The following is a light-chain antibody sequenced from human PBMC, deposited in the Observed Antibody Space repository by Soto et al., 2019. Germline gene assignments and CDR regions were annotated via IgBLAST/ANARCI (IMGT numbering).Light chain of an antibody. J-gene: IGLJ1*01. CDR3: TSYTSSNTFV. V-gene: IGLV2-14*01. CDR1: SSDVGGYKF. CDR2: EVT. Sequence: QSVLTQPASVSASPGQSITISCTGTSSDVGGYKFVSWYQQHPGKAPKLLIYEVTNRPSGASNRFSGSKSGNTASLIISGLQAEDESDYYCTSYTSSNTFVFGTGTKLTVL.